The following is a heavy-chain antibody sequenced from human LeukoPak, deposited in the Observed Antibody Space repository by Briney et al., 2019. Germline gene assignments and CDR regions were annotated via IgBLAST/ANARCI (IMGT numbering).Heavy chain of an antibody. D-gene: IGHD2-15*01. CDR1: GGTFSSYA. CDR3: ARSRAYCSGGSCYSPWSP. J-gene: IGHJ5*02. V-gene: IGHV1-69*04. CDR2: IIPILGIA. Sequence: ASVKVSCKASGGTFSSYAISWVRQAPGQGLEWMGRIIPILGIANYAQKFQGRVTITADKSTSTAYTELSSLRSEDTAVYYCARSRAYCSGGSCYSPWSPWGQGTLVTVSS.